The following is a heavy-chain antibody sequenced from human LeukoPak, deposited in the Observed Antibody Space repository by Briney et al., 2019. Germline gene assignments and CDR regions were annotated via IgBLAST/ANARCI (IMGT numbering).Heavy chain of an antibody. D-gene: IGHD6-19*01. CDR3: ARAGYSSGHR. CDR1: GFTFTNYW. CDR2: IKEDGSQK. Sequence: GGSLRLSCEASGFTFTNYWMNWVRQAPGKGLEWVAFIKEDGSQKYYGYSVKGRFTISRDNAKNSLYLQMNSLRAEDTAIYYCARAGYSSGHRWGQGTLVTVSS. J-gene: IGHJ5*02. V-gene: IGHV3-7*01.